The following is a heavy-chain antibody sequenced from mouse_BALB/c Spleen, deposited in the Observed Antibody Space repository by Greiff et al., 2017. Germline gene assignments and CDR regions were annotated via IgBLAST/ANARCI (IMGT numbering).Heavy chain of an antibody. J-gene: IGHJ3*01. CDR3: ARGRDYYGSFAY. Sequence: EVQLQQSGAELVRPGALVKLSCKASGFNIKDYYMHWVKQRPEQGLEWIGWIDPENGNTIYDPKFQGKASITADTSSNTAYLQLSSLTSEDTAVYYCARGRDYYGSFAYWGQGTLVTVSA. CDR2: IDPENGNT. D-gene: IGHD1-1*01. CDR1: GFNIKDYY. V-gene: IGHV14-1*02.